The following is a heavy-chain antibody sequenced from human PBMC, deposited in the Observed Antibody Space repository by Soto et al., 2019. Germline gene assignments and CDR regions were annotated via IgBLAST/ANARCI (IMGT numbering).Heavy chain of an antibody. Sequence: ASVKVSCKASGYTFTDYGINWVRQAPGQGLEWMAWISAYNGNTNYAQNLQGRVTLTTDTSTSTAYIELRSLRSAHTPVFSCAWFASGSRVYAFYFWGQASMVPVSS. CDR2: ISAYNGNT. CDR1: GYTFTDYG. D-gene: IGHD3-10*01. J-gene: IGHJ3*01. V-gene: IGHV1-18*01. CDR3: AWFASGSRVYAFYF.